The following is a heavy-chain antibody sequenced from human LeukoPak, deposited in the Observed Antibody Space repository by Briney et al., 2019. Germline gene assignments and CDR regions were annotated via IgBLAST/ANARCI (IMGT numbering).Heavy chain of an antibody. CDR2: TYYRPELHN. J-gene: IGHJ1*01. CDR3: AQADSTGYFYFQH. Sequence: SQTLSLTCAVSGDTISSNSAAWNWIRQSPSRGLEWVGRTYYRPELHNDYAVSVKSRININPDTSKNQFSLQLNSVTPEDTAVYYCAQADSTGYFYFQHWGQGTLVTVSS. D-gene: IGHD3-22*01. CDR1: GDTISSNSAA. V-gene: IGHV6-1*01.